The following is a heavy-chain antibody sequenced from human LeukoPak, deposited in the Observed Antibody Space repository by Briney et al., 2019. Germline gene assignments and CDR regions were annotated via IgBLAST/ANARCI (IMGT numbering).Heavy chain of an antibody. J-gene: IGHJ4*02. CDR1: GFRFYVHD. Sequence: GGSLRLSCAASGFRFYVHDIHWDRQIPGKGLEWVSGISWNGGPARYADSVKGRFNISRDDAKKSLYLEMNSLRAEDTALYYCARVQQYDVFDYWGQGTQVIVSS. V-gene: IGHV3-20*04. CDR2: ISWNGGPA. D-gene: IGHD3-16*01. CDR3: ARVQQYDVFDY.